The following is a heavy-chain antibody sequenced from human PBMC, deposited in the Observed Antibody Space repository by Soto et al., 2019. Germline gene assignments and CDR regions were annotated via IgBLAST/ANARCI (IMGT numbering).Heavy chain of an antibody. D-gene: IGHD3-10*01. CDR1: GGSFSGYY. CDR3: GRGGLRGGGVSATGRMGGFFPH. Sequence: QVQLQQWGAGLLKPSETLSLTCAVYGGSFSGYYWSWIRQPPGKGLEWIGEINHSGSTNYNPSLKGRGTLFVSTSKNPFSLKLRSVAAAGQGVYLWGRGGLRGGGVSATGRMGGFFPHWGQGTLVTVSS. CDR2: INHSGST. J-gene: IGHJ1*01. V-gene: IGHV4-34*01.